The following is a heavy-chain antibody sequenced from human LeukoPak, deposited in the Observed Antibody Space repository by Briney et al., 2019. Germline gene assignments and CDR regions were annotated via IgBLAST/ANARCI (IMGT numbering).Heavy chain of an antibody. V-gene: IGHV4-59*08. Sequence: PSETLSLSCTVSGGYISSYYWSWIRQPPGKGLEWIGYIYYSGSTNYNPSLKSRVTISVDTSKNQFSLKLSSVTAADTAVYYCATLDGYNLGLSYRGQGTLVTVSS. CDR3: ATLDGYNLGLSY. CDR1: GGYISSYY. D-gene: IGHD5-24*01. J-gene: IGHJ4*02. CDR2: IYYSGST.